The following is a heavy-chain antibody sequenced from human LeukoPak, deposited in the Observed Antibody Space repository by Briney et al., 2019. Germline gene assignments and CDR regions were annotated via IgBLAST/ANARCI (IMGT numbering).Heavy chain of an antibody. J-gene: IGHJ4*02. CDR2: INPNNGGT. CDR3: ARDLASNVLYSSGQSH. Sequence: ASVKVSCKASVYTFTGYYMRWVRQAPGQGLEWMGWINPNNGGTNYAQKFRGRVTMTRDTSISTFYMELSSLRSDDTAVYYCARDLASNVLYSSGQSHWGQGTLVTVSS. D-gene: IGHD3-22*01. CDR1: VYTFTGYY. V-gene: IGHV1-2*02.